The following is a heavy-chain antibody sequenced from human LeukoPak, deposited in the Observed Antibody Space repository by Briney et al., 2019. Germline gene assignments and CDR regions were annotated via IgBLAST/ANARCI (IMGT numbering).Heavy chain of an antibody. V-gene: IGHV4-34*01. CDR1: GGSFSGYY. CDR2: INHSGST. CDR3: ARGLVGYCSSTSCYAPLYFDY. J-gene: IGHJ4*02. Sequence: SETLSLTCAVYGGSFSGYYWSWIRQTPGKGLEWIGEINHSGSTNYNPSLKSRVTISVDTSKNQFSLKLSSVTAADTTVYYCARGLVGYCSSTSCYAPLYFDYWGQGTLVTVSS. D-gene: IGHD2-2*01.